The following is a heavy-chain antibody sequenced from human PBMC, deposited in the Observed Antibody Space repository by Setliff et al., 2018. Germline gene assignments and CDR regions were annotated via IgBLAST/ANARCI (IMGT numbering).Heavy chain of an antibody. CDR3: ARDYGPNDY. J-gene: IGHJ4*02. CDR1: GGSFDSGTHY. V-gene: IGHV4-61*10. Sequence: PSETLSLTCTVTGGSFDSGTHYWSWIRQPAGKGLEWIGLIQNTGNTNYNPSLQSRVTISMDTSKNQFSLRLSSVTAADTAVYFCARDYGPNDYWGQGSPVTSPQ. CDR2: IQNTGNT. D-gene: IGHD3-16*01.